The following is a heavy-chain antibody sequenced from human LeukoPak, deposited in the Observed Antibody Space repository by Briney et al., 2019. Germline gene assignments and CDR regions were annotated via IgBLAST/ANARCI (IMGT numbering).Heavy chain of an antibody. CDR3: ARDLIEVGSRADAFDI. CDR1: GFTFSSYS. V-gene: IGHV3-21*04. CDR2: ISSSSSYI. D-gene: IGHD2-15*01. Sequence: GGSLRLSCAASGFTFSSYSMNWVRQAPGKGPEWVSSISSSSSYIYYADPVRGRFTISRDNAKNSLYLQMNSLRADDTAVYYCARDLIEVGSRADAFDIWGQGTMVTVSS. J-gene: IGHJ3*02.